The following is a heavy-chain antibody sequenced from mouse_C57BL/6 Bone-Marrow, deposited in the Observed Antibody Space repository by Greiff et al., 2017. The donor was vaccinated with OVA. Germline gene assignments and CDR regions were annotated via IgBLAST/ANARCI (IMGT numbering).Heavy chain of an antibody. D-gene: IGHD1-1*01. Sequence: EVKLMESGPGLVKPSQSLSLTCSVTGYSITSGYYWNWIRQFPGNKLEWMGYISYDGSNKYNPSLKNRISITRDTSKNQFFLKLNSVTTEDTATYYCARDYYYGSSSFAYWGQGTLVTVSA. V-gene: IGHV3-6*01. J-gene: IGHJ3*01. CDR2: ISYDGSN. CDR1: GYSITSGYY. CDR3: ARDYYYGSSSFAY.